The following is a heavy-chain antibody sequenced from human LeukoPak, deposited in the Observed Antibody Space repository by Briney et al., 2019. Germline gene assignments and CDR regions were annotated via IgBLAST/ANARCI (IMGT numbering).Heavy chain of an antibody. CDR3: ARGLHDYGDFEGYYFDY. J-gene: IGHJ4*02. V-gene: IGHV1-46*01. CDR1: GYTFTSYY. D-gene: IGHD4-17*01. Sequence: GASVTVSCTASGYTFTSYYMHWVRQAPGQGLEWMGIINPSGGSTSYAQNFQGRVTVTRDTSTRTVYMELSSLRSEDTAVYYCARGLHDYGDFEGYYFDYWGQGTLVTVSS. CDR2: INPSGGST.